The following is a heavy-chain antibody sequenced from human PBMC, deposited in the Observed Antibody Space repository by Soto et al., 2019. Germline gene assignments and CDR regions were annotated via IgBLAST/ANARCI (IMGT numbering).Heavy chain of an antibody. CDR2: INAGNGNT. Sequence: ASVKVSCKASGYTFTGYAMHCVRQAPGQRLEWMGWINAGNGNTKYSQKFQGRVTMTEDTSTDTAYMELSSLRSEDTAVYYCATSGGGGHYDFWSGYYRPYYYYGMDVWGQGTTVTVSS. V-gene: IGHV1-3*01. D-gene: IGHD3-3*01. CDR1: GYTFTGYA. J-gene: IGHJ6*02. CDR3: ATSGGGGHYDFWSGYYRPYYYYGMDV.